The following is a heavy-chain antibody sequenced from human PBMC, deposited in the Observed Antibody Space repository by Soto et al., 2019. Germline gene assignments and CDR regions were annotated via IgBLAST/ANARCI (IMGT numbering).Heavy chain of an antibody. CDR2: INPSGGST. D-gene: IGHD3-10*01. CDR1: GYTFTRYY. V-gene: IGHV1-46*01. J-gene: IGHJ3*02. Sequence: ASVKVSCKASGYTFTRYYMHWVRQATGQGLEWMGIINPSGGSTSYAQKFQGRVTMTRDTSTSTVYMELSSLRSEDTAVYYCATSAITMVRGVISRGAFDIWGQGKMVT. CDR3: ATSAITMVRGVISRGAFDI.